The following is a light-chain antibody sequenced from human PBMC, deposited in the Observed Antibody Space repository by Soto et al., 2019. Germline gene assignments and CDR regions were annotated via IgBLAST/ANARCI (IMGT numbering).Light chain of an antibody. J-gene: IGLJ2*01. CDR1: SSDVVYAY. CDR2: GVS. CDR3: GSYTDRTALV. V-gene: IGLV2-14*03. Sequence: QSALTQPASVSGSPGQSITISCTGSSSDVVYAYVSWYQQHPGKAPKLIIYGVSRRPSGVSDRFSGLKSDKTASLIIFGLQPEDEADYYCGSYTDRTALVFGGGTKLTVL.